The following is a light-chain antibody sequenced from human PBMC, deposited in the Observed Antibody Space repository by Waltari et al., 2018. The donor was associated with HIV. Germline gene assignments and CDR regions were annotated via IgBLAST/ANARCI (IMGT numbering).Light chain of an antibody. CDR1: QSLLHSNENNY. CDR3: MQSLQSPWT. J-gene: IGKJ1*01. V-gene: IGKV2-28*01. Sequence: DIVMTQSPLSLPVIPGEPASISCRSSQSLLHSNENNYLDWYLQKPGQSPKRLIYLGSNRASGVPDRISGSGSGTDFTLKISRVEAEDVGVYYCMQSLQSPWTFGQGTKVEIK. CDR2: LGS.